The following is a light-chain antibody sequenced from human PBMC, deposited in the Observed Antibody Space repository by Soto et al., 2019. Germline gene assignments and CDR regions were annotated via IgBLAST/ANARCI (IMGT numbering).Light chain of an antibody. V-gene: IGKV1-12*01. CDR1: QGISSY. J-gene: IGKJ1*01. CDR3: QQAHSFPT. Sequence: DIQMTQSPSTLSGSVGDRVTITCRAGQGISSYLAWYQQKPGEAPKLLIYAASSLQSGVPSRFSGSGSGADFTLTISSLQPEDSATYYCQQAHSFPTFGQGTKVDIK. CDR2: AAS.